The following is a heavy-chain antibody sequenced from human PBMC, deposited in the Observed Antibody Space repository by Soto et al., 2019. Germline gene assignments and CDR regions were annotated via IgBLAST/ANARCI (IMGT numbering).Heavy chain of an antibody. CDR1: GYTFTSYY. J-gene: IGHJ5*02. D-gene: IGHD1-20*01. CDR2: INPSGGST. V-gene: IGHV1-46*03. Sequence: QVQLVQSGAEVKKPGASAKVSCKASGYTFTSYYMHWVRQAPGQGLEWMGIINPSGGSTSYAQKFQGRVTMTTDTSTSTVYMELSSLRSEDTAVYYCARIQGSGITGTTGWFDPWGQGTLVTVSS. CDR3: ARIQGSGITGTTGWFDP.